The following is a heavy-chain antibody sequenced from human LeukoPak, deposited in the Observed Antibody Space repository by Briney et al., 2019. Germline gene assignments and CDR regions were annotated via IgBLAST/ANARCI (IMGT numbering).Heavy chain of an antibody. CDR2: INPNSGAT. J-gene: IGHJ4*02. CDR1: GYTFTGYY. D-gene: IGHD6-19*01. V-gene: IGHV1-2*02. CDR3: ARGMSEAGISD. Sequence: SVKVSCKASGYTFTGYYMHWVRQAPGQGLEWMGWINPNSGATDYAQKLQDRVTMTRGTSITTAYLELSWLRSDDTAVYYCARGMSEAGISDWGQGTLVTVSS.